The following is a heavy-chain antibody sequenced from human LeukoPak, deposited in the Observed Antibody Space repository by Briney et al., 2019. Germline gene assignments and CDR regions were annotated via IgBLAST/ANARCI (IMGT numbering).Heavy chain of an antibody. CDR2: IIPIFGTA. CDR3: ARDLYCTNGVCPGGY. J-gene: IGHJ4*02. CDR1: GGTFSSYA. Sequence: ASVKVSCKASGGTFSSYAISWVRQAPGQRLEWMGGIIPIFGTANYAQKFQGRVTITTDESTSTAYMELSSLRSEDTAVYYCARDLYCTNGVCPGGYWGQGTLVTVSS. V-gene: IGHV1-69*05. D-gene: IGHD2-8*01.